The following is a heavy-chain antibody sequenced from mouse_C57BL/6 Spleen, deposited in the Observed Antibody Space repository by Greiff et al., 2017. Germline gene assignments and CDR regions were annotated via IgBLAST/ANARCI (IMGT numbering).Heavy chain of an antibody. Sequence: QVHVKQSGPGLVQPSQTLSITCTVSGFSFTSYGVHWVRQSPGKGLEWLGVIWSGGSTHYNAAFISRLSISKDNSKSQVFFRMNSLQADDTAIYYSARNFDLFDYWGKGTTLTVSS. V-gene: IGHV2-2*01. CDR3: ARNFDLFDY. J-gene: IGHJ2*01. CDR1: GFSFTSYG. CDR2: IWSGGST. D-gene: IGHD2-13*01.